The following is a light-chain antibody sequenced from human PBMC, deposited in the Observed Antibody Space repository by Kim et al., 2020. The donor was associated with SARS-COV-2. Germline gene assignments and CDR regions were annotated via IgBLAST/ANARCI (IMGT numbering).Light chain of an antibody. CDR3: HQYGAYPWT. V-gene: IGKV1-5*01. CDR1: QSITNS. Sequence: DIQMTQSPSTLSASVGDRVTIACRASQSITNSLAWYQQKPGKAPDLLIYDASTLESGDPSRFSGSGSGTEFTLTISSLQPDDFGTYYCHQYGAYPWTFGQGTKVDIK. J-gene: IGKJ1*01. CDR2: DAS.